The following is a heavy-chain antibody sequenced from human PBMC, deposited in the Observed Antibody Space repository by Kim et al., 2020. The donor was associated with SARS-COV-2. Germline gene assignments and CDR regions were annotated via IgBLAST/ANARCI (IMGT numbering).Heavy chain of an antibody. J-gene: IGHJ2*01. CDR3: ARATYYYDSSGIIHWYFDL. D-gene: IGHD3-22*01. CDR1: GGSISSYY. CDR2: IYYSGST. V-gene: IGHV4-59*01. Sequence: SETLSLTCTVSGGSISSYYWSWIRQPPGKGLEWIGYIYYSGSTNYNPSLKSRVTISVDTSKNQFSLKLSSVTAADTAVYYCARATYYYDSSGIIHWYFDLWGRGTLVTVSS.